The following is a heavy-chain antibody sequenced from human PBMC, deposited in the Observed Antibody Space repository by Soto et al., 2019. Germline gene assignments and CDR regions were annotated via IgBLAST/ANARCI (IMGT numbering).Heavy chain of an antibody. D-gene: IGHD6-19*01. CDR2: ISGSGGST. Sequence: GGLQLTGSASGFTFRSYAMTRVRQAPGEGLEWVSAISGSGGSTYYADSVKGRFTISRDNSKNTLYLQMNSLRAGDTAVYYRAKSGLIAVAALFDYWGQGTLVTVYS. CDR3: AKSGLIAVAALFDY. J-gene: IGHJ4*02. V-gene: IGHV3-23*01. CDR1: GFTFRSYA.